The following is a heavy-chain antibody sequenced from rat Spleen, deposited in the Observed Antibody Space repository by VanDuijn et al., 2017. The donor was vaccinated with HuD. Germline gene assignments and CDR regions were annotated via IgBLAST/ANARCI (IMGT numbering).Heavy chain of an antibody. Sequence: EVQLQESGPGLVKPSQSLSLTCSVTGYSITSNYWGWIRKFPGNKMEWIGHISYSGSTSYNPSLKSQISITRDTSKNQFFLQLNSVTTEDTATYYCARYDGYYRYNWFAYWGQGTLVTVSS. CDR2: ISYSGST. CDR3: ARYDGYYRYNWFAY. V-gene: IGHV3-1*01. CDR1: GYSITSNY. J-gene: IGHJ3*01. D-gene: IGHD1-12*03.